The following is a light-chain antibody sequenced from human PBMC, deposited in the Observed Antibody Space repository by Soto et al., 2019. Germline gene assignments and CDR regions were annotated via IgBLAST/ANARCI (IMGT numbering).Light chain of an antibody. CDR2: AAS. J-gene: IGKJ1*01. CDR3: QQSYSTPRT. Sequence: DIQMTQSPSSLSASVGDRVTITCRASQSIREYLNWYQQKPGKAPKLLIYAASRLQGGVTSRFSGSGSGTDFTLTISSLQPEDFATYYCQQSYSTPRTFDQGTKVEIK. CDR1: QSIREY. V-gene: IGKV1-39*01.